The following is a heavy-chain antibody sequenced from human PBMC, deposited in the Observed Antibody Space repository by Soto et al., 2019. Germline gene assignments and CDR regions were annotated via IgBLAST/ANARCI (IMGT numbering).Heavy chain of an antibody. Sequence: EVQLLESGGGLVQPGGSLRLSCAASGFTFSNYAMTWVRQAPGKGLEWVSTISGSAGSTYYVDSVKGRFTISRDNAKNSLYLHMSSLRAEDTAVYYCTRDPRRADFWGQGTLVTVSS. J-gene: IGHJ4*02. CDR3: TRDPRRADF. CDR1: GFTFSNYA. CDR2: ISGSAGST. V-gene: IGHV3-23*01.